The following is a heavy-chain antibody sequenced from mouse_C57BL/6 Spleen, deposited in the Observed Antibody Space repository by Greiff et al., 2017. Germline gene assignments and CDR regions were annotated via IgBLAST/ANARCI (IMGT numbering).Heavy chain of an antibody. V-gene: IGHV1-42*01. J-gene: IGHJ1*03. Sequence: VHVKQSGPELVKPGASVKISCKASGYSFTGYYMNWVKQSPEKSLEWIGEINPSTGGTTYNQKFKAKATLTVDKSSSTAYMQLKSLTSEDSAVYYCARSVYDGYERYFDVWGTGTTVTVSS. D-gene: IGHD2-3*01. CDR1: GYSFTGYY. CDR2: INPSTGGT. CDR3: ARSVYDGYERYFDV.